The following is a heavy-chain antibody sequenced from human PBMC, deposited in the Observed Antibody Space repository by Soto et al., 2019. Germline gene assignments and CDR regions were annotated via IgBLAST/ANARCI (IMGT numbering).Heavy chain of an antibody. CDR3: AARFLVWLGRPHDYYYYGMDV. CDR1: GYTFTSYY. CDR2: INPSGGST. J-gene: IGHJ6*02. D-gene: IGHD3-3*01. Sequence: ASVKVSCKASGYTFTSYYMHWVRQAPGRGLEWMGIINPSGGSTSYAQKFQGRVTMTRDTSTSTVYMELSSLRSEDTAVYYCAARFLVWLGRPHDYYYYGMDVWGQGTTVTV. V-gene: IGHV1-46*01.